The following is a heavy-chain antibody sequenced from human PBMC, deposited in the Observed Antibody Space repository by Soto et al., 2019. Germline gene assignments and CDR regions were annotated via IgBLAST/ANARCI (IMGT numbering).Heavy chain of an antibody. CDR1: GFTFSSYG. V-gene: IGHV3-30*18. J-gene: IGHJ4*02. Sequence: GGSLRLSCAASGFTFSSYGMHWVRQAPGKGLEWVAVISYDGSNKYYADSVKGRFTISRDNSKNTLYLQMNSLRAEDTAVYYCAKGRELPQYFDYWGQGTLVTVSS. CDR3: AKGRELPQYFDY. CDR2: ISYDGSNK. D-gene: IGHD1-26*01.